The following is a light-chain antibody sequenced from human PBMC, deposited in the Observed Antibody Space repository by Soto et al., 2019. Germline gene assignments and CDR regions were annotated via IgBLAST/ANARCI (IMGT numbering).Light chain of an antibody. CDR3: QQYYSAPRT. Sequence: DIVMTQSPDSLAVSLGGRATINCKSSQRVFFTSNNKNYLAWYQQKPGQPPNLLIYWASTRESGVPDRFSGSGSGTDFTLTISSLQAEDVAVYYCQQYYSAPRTFGQGTKVDIK. J-gene: IGKJ1*01. V-gene: IGKV4-1*01. CDR2: WAS. CDR1: QRVFFTSNNKNY.